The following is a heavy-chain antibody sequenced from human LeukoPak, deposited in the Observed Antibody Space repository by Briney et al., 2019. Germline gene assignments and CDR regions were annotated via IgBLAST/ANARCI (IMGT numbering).Heavy chain of an antibody. V-gene: IGHV4-4*07. CDR1: GGSISSYY. CDR2: IYTSGST. Sequence: SETLSLTCTVSGGSISSYYWSWIRQPAGKGLEWIGRIYTSGSTNYNPSLKSRVTMSVHTSKNQFSLKLSSVTAADTAVYYCARETAAGTKLATLDIWGQGTMVTVSS. D-gene: IGHD1-14*01. J-gene: IGHJ3*02. CDR3: ARETAAGTKLATLDI.